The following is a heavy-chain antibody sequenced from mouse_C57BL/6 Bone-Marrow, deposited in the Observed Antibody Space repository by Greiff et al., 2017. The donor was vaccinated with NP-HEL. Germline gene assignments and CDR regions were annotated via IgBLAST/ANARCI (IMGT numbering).Heavy chain of an antibody. V-gene: IGHV5-6*02. J-gene: IGHJ2*01. Sequence: DVKLVESGGDLVKPGGSLKLSCAASGFTFSSYGMSWVRQTPDKRLEWVATISSGGSYTYYPDSVKGRFTISRDNAKNTLYLQRSSLKSEDTDRYYCTRDNEIDKFDYGGQGAALTVSS. CDR3: TRDNEIDKFDY. D-gene: IGHD3-2*01. CDR2: ISSGGSYT. CDR1: GFTFSSYG.